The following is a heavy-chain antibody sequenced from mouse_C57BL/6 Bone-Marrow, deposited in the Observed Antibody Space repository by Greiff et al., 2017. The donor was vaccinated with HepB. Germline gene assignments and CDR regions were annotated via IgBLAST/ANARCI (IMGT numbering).Heavy chain of an antibody. CDR1: GYTFTSYW. Sequence: QVQLKQSGAELAKPGASVKLSCKASGYTFTSYWMHWVKQRPGQGLEWIGYINPSSGYTKYNQKFKDKATLTADKSSSTAYMQLSSLTYEDSAVYYCVREWRLRRGYFDYWGQGTTLTVSS. J-gene: IGHJ2*01. CDR2: INPSSGYT. CDR3: VREWRLRRGYFDY. D-gene: IGHD2-4*01. V-gene: IGHV1-7*01.